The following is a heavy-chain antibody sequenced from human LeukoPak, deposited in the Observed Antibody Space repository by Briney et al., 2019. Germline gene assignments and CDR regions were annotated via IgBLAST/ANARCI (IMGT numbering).Heavy chain of an antibody. J-gene: IGHJ4*02. D-gene: IGHD2-21*02. CDR1: GFTFSSYA. V-gene: IGHV3-30*04. CDR3: ARDQRDCGPYYFDY. Sequence: PGRSLRLSCAASGFTFSSYAMHWVRQAPGKGLEWVAVISYDGSNKYYADSVKGRFTISRDNSKNTLYLQMNSLRAEDTAVYYCARDQRDCGPYYFDYWGQGTLVTVSS. CDR2: ISYDGSNK.